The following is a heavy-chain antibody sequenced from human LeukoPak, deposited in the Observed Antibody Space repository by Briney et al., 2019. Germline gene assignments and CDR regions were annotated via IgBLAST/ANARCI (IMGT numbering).Heavy chain of an antibody. CDR1: GASMSDDY. Sequence: SETLSLTCTVSGASMSDDYWSWVRQPAGRGLEWIGRIYSSANIDYNPSLESRVTLSIDTSKNQFSLTMISVTAADTAVYYCARVTGGLVGPFYYYYLDVWGKGTTVTISS. CDR2: IYSSANI. J-gene: IGHJ6*03. D-gene: IGHD3-10*01. CDR3: ARVTGGLVGPFYYYYLDV. V-gene: IGHV4-4*07.